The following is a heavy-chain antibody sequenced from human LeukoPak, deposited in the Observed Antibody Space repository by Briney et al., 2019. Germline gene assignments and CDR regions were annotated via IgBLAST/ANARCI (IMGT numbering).Heavy chain of an antibody. CDR1: GGSISSGGYY. CDR3: ARVDTPYYYDSSGCWAPGGFDY. V-gene: IGHV4-31*03. Sequence: SETLSLTCTVSGGSISSGGYYWSWIRQHPGKGLEWIGYIYYSGSTYYNPSLKSRVTISVDTSKNQFSLKLSSVTAADTAVYYCARVDTPYYYDSSGCWAPGGFDYWGQGTLVTVSS. D-gene: IGHD3-22*01. J-gene: IGHJ4*02. CDR2: IYYSGST.